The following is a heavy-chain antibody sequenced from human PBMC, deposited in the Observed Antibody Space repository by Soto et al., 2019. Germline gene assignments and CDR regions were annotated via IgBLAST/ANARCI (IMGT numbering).Heavy chain of an antibody. CDR2: INSDGSST. CDR1: GFTFSSYW. Sequence: GGSLRLSCAASGFTFSSYWMHWVRQAPGKGLVWVSRINSDGSSTSYADSVKGRFTISRDNAKNTLYLQMNSLRAEDTAVYYYVRVFSGYDGETIGYWGQGTRVTVAS. D-gene: IGHD5-12*01. J-gene: IGHJ4*02. CDR3: VRVFSGYDGETIGY. V-gene: IGHV3-74*01.